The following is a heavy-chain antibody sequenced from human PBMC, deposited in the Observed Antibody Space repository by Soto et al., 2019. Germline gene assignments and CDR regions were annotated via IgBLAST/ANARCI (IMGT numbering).Heavy chain of an antibody. J-gene: IGHJ4*02. CDR2: ISYDGSNK. CDR1: GFTFSSYA. D-gene: IGHD6-6*01. Sequence: ESGGGVVQPGRSLRLSCAASGFTFSSYAMHWVRQAPGKGLEWVAVISYDGSNKYYADSVKGRFTISRDNSKNTLYLQMNSLRAEDTAVYYCARDYSSSGGLDYWGQGTLVTVSS. CDR3: ARDYSSSGGLDY. V-gene: IGHV3-30-3*01.